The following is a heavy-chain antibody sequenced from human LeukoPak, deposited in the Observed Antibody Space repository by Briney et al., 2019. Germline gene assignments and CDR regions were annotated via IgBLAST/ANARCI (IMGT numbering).Heavy chain of an antibody. CDR1: GGSISSGGYS. CDR2: IYHSGST. D-gene: IGHD5-18*01. J-gene: IGHJ4*02. Sequence: SETLSLTCAVSGGSISSGGYSWSWTRQPPGKGLEWIGYIYHSGSTYYNPSLKSRVTISVDRSKNQFSLKLSSVTAADTAVYYCARQDTAMVLDYWGQGTLVTVSS. CDR3: ARQDTAMVLDY. V-gene: IGHV4-30-2*01.